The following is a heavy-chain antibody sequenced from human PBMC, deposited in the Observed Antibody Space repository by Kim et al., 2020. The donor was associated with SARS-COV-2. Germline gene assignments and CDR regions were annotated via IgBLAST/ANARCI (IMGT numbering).Heavy chain of an antibody. D-gene: IGHD1-26*01. CDR2: IYSGGSST. Sequence: GGSLRLSFAASGFTFSSYAMSWVRQAPGKGLEWVSVIYSGGSSTYYADSVKGRFTISRDNSKNTLYLQMNSLRAEDTAVYYCAKDRGPSYGWFDPWGQGTLVTVSS. V-gene: IGHV3-23*03. CDR3: AKDRGPSYGWFDP. J-gene: IGHJ5*02. CDR1: GFTFSSYA.